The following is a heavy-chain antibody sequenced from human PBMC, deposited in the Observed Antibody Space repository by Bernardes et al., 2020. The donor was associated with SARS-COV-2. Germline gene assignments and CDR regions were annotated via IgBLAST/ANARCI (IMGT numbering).Heavy chain of an antibody. Sequence: GGSLRLSCAASGFTFTNAWLSWVRQAPGRGLEWVGRIKSKTDGGTTDYAAPVKGRFTISRDDSKNTLYLQMNSLKTEDTAVYYCAGQPAYFDYWGQGTLVTVSS. CDR3: AGQPAYFDY. J-gene: IGHJ4*02. CDR1: GFTFTNAW. CDR2: IKSKTDGGTT. V-gene: IGHV3-15*01.